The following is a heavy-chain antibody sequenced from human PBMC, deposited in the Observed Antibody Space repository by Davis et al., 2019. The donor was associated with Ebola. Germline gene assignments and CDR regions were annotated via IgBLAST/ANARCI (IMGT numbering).Heavy chain of an antibody. CDR3: ASLRRTITGMDDAFDI. CDR1: GNSFTSHW. CDR2: IYTGDSDT. J-gene: IGHJ3*02. V-gene: IGHV5-51*01. Sequence: GESPNSSCKYSGNSFTSHWIARVRQMPWKGLEWMGIIYTGDSDTRYNPSLRGRATISADKSIKTAFLQWSSLRASDTAMYYCASLRRTITGMDDAFDIWGQGTMVTVSS. D-gene: IGHD2-8*02.